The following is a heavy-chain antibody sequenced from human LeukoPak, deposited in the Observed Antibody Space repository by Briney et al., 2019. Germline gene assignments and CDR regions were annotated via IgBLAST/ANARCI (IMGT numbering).Heavy chain of an antibody. V-gene: IGHV4-39*01. J-gene: IGHJ4*02. CDR2: IHYSGST. CDR1: GGSISSDSYC. CDR3: AKSGSYYRSFDY. D-gene: IGHD1-26*01. Sequence: SETLSLTCIVSGGSISSDSYCWNWIRQPPGKGLEWIGSIHYSGSTYYNPSLKSRVTMSVDTSKNQFSLKLSSVTAADTAVYYCAKSGSYYRSFDYWGQGTLVTVSS.